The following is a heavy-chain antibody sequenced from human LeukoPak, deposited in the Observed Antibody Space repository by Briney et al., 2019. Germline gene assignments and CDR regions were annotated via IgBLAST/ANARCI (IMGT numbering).Heavy chain of an antibody. CDR1: GGTFSSYA. Sequence: SVKVSCKASGGTFSSYAISWVRQAPGQGLEWMGGITPIFGTANYAQKFQGRVTITTDESTSTAYMELSSLRSEDTAVYYCARDAYSGYDLDPYYYYYMDVWGKGTTVTVSS. J-gene: IGHJ6*03. CDR2: ITPIFGTA. CDR3: ARDAYSGYDLDPYYYYYMDV. V-gene: IGHV1-69*05. D-gene: IGHD5-12*01.